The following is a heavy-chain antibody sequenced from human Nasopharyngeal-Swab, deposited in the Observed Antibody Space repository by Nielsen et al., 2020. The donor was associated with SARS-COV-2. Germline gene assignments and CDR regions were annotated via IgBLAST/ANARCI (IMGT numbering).Heavy chain of an antibody. V-gene: IGHV3-23*03. CDR1: GFTFSSYA. CDR3: AKDQGALYCSGGSCYSGPQSNYYYGMDV. D-gene: IGHD2-15*01. CDR2: IYRGGSSP. J-gene: IGHJ6*02. Sequence: GGSLRLSCAASGFTFSSYAMSWVRQAPGKGLEWASVIYRGGSSPYYADSVKGRFTITRDNSKNTLYLQMNSLRAEDTAVYYCAKDQGALYCSGGSCYSGPQSNYYYGMDVWGQGTTVTVSS.